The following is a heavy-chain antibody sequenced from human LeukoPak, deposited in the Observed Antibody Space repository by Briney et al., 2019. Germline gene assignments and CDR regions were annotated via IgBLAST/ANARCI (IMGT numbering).Heavy chain of an antibody. V-gene: IGHV4-34*01. CDR2: INHSGST. D-gene: IGHD6-6*01. J-gene: IGHJ4*02. Sequence: SETLSLTCAVYGGSFSGYYWSWIRQPPGKGLEWIGEINHSGSTNYNPSLKSRVTISVDTSKNQFSLKLSSVTAADTAVYYCARGYLRSSSSIRLSPWGQGTLVTVSS. CDR1: GGSFSGYY. CDR3: ARGYLRSSSSIRLSP.